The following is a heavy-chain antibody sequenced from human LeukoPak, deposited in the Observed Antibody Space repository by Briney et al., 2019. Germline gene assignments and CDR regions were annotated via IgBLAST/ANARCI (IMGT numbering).Heavy chain of an antibody. D-gene: IGHD1-26*01. CDR1: GGSISSYY. CDR3: ARGLRDPREKAFDI. Sequence: PSETLSLTCTVSGGSISSYYWSWIRQPPGKGLEWIGYIYKSGHTYYNPSLKSRVTISADLSTDQFSLNLSSVTAADTAVYFCARGLRDPREKAFDIWGQGTIVTVSS. V-gene: IGHV4-59*12. J-gene: IGHJ3*02. CDR2: IYKSGHT.